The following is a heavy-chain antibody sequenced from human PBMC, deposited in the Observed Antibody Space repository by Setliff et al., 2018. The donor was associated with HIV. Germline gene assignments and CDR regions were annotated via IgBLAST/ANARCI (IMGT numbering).Heavy chain of an antibody. CDR3: ASQGRSGWLWGGLVS. D-gene: IGHD6-19*01. CDR2: IYYSGST. Sequence: KASETLSLTCTVSGGSISSSSYYWGWIRQPPGKGLEWIGSIYYSGSTYYNPSLKSRVTISVDTSKNQFSLKLSSVTAADSAVYYCASQGRSGWLWGGLVSWGQGTLVTVSS. V-gene: IGHV4-39*07. CDR1: GGSISSSSYY. J-gene: IGHJ5*02.